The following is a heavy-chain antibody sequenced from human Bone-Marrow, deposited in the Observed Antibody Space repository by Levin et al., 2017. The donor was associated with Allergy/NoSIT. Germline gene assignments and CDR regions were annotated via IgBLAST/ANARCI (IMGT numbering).Heavy chain of an antibody. V-gene: IGHV1-2*02. CDR3: ARTGRSSGYYYGLSDY. CDR2: INPNSGGT. Sequence: ASVKVSCKASGYTFTGYYMHWVRQAPGQGLEWMGWINPNSGGTNYAQKFQGRVTMTRDTSISTAYMELSRLRSDDTAVYYCARTGRSSGYYYGLSDYWGQGTLVTVSS. J-gene: IGHJ4*02. D-gene: IGHD3-22*01. CDR1: GYTFTGYY.